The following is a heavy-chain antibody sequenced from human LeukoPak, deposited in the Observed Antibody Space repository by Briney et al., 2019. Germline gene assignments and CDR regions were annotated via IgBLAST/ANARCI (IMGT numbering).Heavy chain of an antibody. CDR2: ISRDGSDR. D-gene: IGHD6-13*01. CDR1: GLTFSSHA. CDR3: VREPGPGYFDY. Sequence: GGSLRLSCAASGLTFSSHAMHWVRQAPGKGLEWVAVISRDGSDRHYTDSVKGRFTISRDNSRNTLYLQMNSLRAEDTAVYYCVREPGPGYFDYWGQGTLVTVSS. V-gene: IGHV3-30-3*01. J-gene: IGHJ4*02.